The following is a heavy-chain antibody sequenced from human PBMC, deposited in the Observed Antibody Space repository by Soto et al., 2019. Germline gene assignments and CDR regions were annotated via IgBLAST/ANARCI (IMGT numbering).Heavy chain of an antibody. V-gene: IGHV1-58*01. CDR2: IVVGSGNT. CDR1: GFTFTSSA. J-gene: IGHJ6*02. CDR3: AADRENFWRADYYYYYGMDV. D-gene: IGHD3-3*01. Sequence: SVKVSCKASGFTFTSSAVPSVRQARGQRREWIGWIVVGSGNTNDAQKFQERVTITRDMDTSTAYMELSSLRSEDTAVYYCAADRENFWRADYYYYYGMDVWGQGTTVTVSS.